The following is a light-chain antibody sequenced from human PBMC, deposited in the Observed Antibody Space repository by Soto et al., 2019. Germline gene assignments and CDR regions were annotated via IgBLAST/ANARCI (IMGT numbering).Light chain of an antibody. Sequence: QSALTQPPSASGSPGQSVTISCTGTSSDVGAYKYVSWYQQYPGKAPKLMIYEVSKRPSGVPDRFSGSKSGNTASLPVSGPQAEDEADYYCTSYVGSNIWVFGGGTKVTVL. CDR2: EVS. V-gene: IGLV2-8*01. CDR1: SSDVGAYKY. CDR3: TSYVGSNIWV. J-gene: IGLJ3*02.